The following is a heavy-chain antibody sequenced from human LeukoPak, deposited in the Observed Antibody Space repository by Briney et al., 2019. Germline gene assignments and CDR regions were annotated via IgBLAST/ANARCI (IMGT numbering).Heavy chain of an antibody. Sequence: SETLSLTCTVSGGSISSGDYYWSWIRQPPGKGLEWIGYIYYSGSTYYNPSLKSRVTISVDTSKNQFSLKLSSVTAADTAVYYCARALGGGYDSWFDPWGQGTLVTVSS. CDR2: IYYSGST. D-gene: IGHD5-12*01. V-gene: IGHV4-30-4*01. J-gene: IGHJ5*02. CDR1: GGSISSGDYY. CDR3: ARALGGGYDSWFDP.